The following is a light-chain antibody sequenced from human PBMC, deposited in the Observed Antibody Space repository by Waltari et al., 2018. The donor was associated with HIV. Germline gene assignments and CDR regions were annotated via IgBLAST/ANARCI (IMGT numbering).Light chain of an antibody. CDR3: CSYGGTYNV. J-gene: IGLJ1*01. Sequence: QSALTPPRSVSGSPGPSVTIPCTGTRRAVGGYNSVSWYQQHPGKAPKLLIYEVSKWPSGVPDRFSGSKSGNTASLTISGLRADDEADYYCCSYGGTYNVFGTGTKVTIL. V-gene: IGLV2-11*01. CDR1: RRAVGGYNS. CDR2: EVS.